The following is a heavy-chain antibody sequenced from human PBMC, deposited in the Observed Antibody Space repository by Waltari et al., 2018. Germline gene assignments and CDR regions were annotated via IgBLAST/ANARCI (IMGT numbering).Heavy chain of an antibody. J-gene: IGHJ3*02. Sequence: QVQLQESGPGLVKPSETLSLTCTVSGGSISSHYWSWIRQPPGKGLEWIGYIYYSGSTNYNPSLKSRVTISVDTSKNQFSLKLSSVTAADTAVYYCARDLMGAEYDAFDIWGQGTMVTVSS. CDR1: GGSISSHY. CDR3: ARDLMGAEYDAFDI. D-gene: IGHD2-8*01. V-gene: IGHV4-59*11. CDR2: IYYSGST.